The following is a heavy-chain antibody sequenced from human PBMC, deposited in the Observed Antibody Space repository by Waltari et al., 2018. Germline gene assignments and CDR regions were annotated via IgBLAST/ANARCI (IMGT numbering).Heavy chain of an antibody. CDR1: GFTFSSYS. Sequence: EVQLVESGGGLVKPGGSLRLSCAASGFTFSSYSMNWVRQAPGKGLELVSSISSSSSYIYYADSVKGRFTISRDNAKNSLYLQMNSLRAEDTAVYYCARDRGDGYNWVFGYWGQGTLVTVSS. J-gene: IGHJ4*02. D-gene: IGHD5-12*01. CDR2: ISSSSSYI. CDR3: ARDRGDGYNWVFGY. V-gene: IGHV3-21*01.